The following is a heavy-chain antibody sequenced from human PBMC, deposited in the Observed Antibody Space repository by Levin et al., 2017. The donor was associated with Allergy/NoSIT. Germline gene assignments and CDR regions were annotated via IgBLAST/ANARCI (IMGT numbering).Heavy chain of an antibody. CDR2: INSDGSST. J-gene: IGHJ4*02. Sequence: LSLPCAASGFTFRSSWMHWVRQAPGKGLVWVSRINSDGSSTSYADSVKGRFTISRDNAKNTLYLQMNSLRAEDTAVYYCSTGYSSGWYSGGVDYWGQGTLVTVSS. CDR3: STGYSSGWYSGGVDY. V-gene: IGHV3-74*01. D-gene: IGHD6-19*01. CDR1: GFTFRSSW.